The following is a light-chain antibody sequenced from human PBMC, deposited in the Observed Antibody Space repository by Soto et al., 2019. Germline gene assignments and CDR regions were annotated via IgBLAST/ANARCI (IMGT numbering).Light chain of an antibody. CDR2: DTF. Sequence: EIVLTQSPATLSLSPGDRATLSCRASQSVSSFLAWYQQKPGQAPRLLIYDTFNRATGIPARFSGSGSGTDFTLTISGLEPEDFAIYYCQQRSNWPPITFGQGTRLEIK. CDR1: QSVSSF. CDR3: QQRSNWPPIT. J-gene: IGKJ5*01. V-gene: IGKV3-11*01.